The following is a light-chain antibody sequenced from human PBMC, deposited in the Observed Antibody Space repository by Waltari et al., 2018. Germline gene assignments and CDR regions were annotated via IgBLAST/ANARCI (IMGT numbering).Light chain of an antibody. CDR1: TTGGKS. CDR3: HVWDNSINHLSLVV. CDR2: DDS. J-gene: IGLJ2*01. V-gene: IGLV3-21*02. Sequence: SYVLTQPPSVSVPPGQTARIPCGGNTTGGKSLHWYHPKPGQAPVLVVYDDSDRPSGIPERFSGSNSGNMATLTISRVEAGDEADYYCHVWDNSINHLSLVVFGGGTKLTVL.